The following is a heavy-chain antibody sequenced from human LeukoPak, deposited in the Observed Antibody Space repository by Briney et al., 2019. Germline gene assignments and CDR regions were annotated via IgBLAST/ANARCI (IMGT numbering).Heavy chain of an antibody. J-gene: IGHJ4*02. D-gene: IGHD2-8*01. CDR2: IYYSGRN. Sequence: SETLSLTCTVSGGSISSSSYYWGWLRQPPGKGLEGVGSIYYSGRNYYNPSLKSRVTISVHPSKNQLSLKLSSVTGADTAVYFCASHGRILYSCFDYWGQGTLVTVSS. V-gene: IGHV4-39*01. CDR1: GGSISSSSYY. CDR3: ASHGRILYSCFDY.